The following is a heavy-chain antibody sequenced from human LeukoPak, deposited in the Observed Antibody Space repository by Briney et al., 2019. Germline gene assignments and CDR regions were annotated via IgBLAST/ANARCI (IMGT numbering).Heavy chain of an antibody. Sequence: PSETLSLTCTVSGGSISSYCWSWIRQSPGKGLEWIGYIYYSGSTNYNPSLKSRVTISVDTSKNQFSLKLSSVTAADTAVYYCARGDFWSALRIDYWGQGILVTVSS. CDR1: GGSISSYC. J-gene: IGHJ4*02. CDR3: ARGDFWSALRIDY. CDR2: IYYSGST. V-gene: IGHV4-59*08. D-gene: IGHD3-3*01.